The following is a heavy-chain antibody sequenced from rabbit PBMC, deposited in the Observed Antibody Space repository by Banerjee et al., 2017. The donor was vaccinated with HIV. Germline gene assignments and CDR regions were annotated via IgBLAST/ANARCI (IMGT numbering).Heavy chain of an antibody. Sequence: QEQLVESGGGLVQPGGSLKLSCKASGFDFSNYGVSWVRQAPGKGLEWIGYIEPIFGRTYYASWVNGRFTISSHNAQNTLYLQLNSLTAADTATYFCARGGGLWGPGTLVTVS. CDR2: IEPIFGRT. CDR3: ARGGGL. J-gene: IGHJ4*01. V-gene: IGHV1S47*01. CDR1: GFDFSNYG.